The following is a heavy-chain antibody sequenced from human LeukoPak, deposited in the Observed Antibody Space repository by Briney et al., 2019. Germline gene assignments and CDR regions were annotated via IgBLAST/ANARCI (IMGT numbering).Heavy chain of an antibody. D-gene: IGHD3-10*01. J-gene: IGHJ4*02. CDR3: ARVGSGVYGGNYFDY. V-gene: IGHV1-46*01. CDR1: GGTFSSYA. Sequence: GASVKVSCKASGGTFSSYAISWVRQAPGQGLEWMGIINPSGGSTSYAQKFQGRVTMTRDTSTSTVYMELSSLRSEDTAVYYCARVGSGVYGGNYFDYWGQGTLVTVSS. CDR2: INPSGGST.